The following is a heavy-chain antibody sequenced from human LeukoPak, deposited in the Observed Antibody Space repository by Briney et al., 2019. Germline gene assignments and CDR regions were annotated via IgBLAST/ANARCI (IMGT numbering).Heavy chain of an antibody. CDR3: ARDSSYCSSISCYEIDY. D-gene: IGHD2-2*01. Sequence: GGSLRLSCEGSGFTFRSCSMNWVRQAPGKGLEWVSHISGSSSAIYYADSVKGRSSISRDNAKNSLFLQMNSLRAEDTAVYYCARDSSYCSSISCYEIDYWGQGTPVIVSS. CDR1: GFTFRSCS. V-gene: IGHV3-48*04. J-gene: IGHJ4*02. CDR2: ISGSSSAI.